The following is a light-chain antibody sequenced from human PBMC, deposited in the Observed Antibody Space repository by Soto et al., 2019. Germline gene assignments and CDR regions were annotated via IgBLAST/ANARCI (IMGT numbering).Light chain of an antibody. CDR2: DVN. Sequence: QSVLTQPASVSGSPGQSITISFTGTSSDIGAYNFVSWYQQHPGKAPKLMLYDVNIRTSGVSNRFSGSKSGNTASLTISGLQAEDEADYYCTSWTTSTTMIFGGGTKLTVL. CDR1: SSDIGAYNF. J-gene: IGLJ2*01. V-gene: IGLV2-14*03. CDR3: TSWTTSTTMI.